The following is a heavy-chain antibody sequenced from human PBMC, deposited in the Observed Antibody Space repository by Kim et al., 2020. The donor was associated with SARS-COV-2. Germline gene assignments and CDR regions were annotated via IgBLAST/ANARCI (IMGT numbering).Heavy chain of an antibody. Sequence: GYAQKFQGRVTMTRNTSISTAYMELSSLRSEDTAVYYCARGPGGIDAFDIWGQGTMVTVSS. V-gene: IGHV1-8*01. J-gene: IGHJ3*02. D-gene: IGHD1-20*01. CDR3: ARGPGGIDAFDI.